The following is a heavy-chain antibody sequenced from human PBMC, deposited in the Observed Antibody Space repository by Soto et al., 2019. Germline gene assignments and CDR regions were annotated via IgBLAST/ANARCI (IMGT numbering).Heavy chain of an antibody. CDR1: GYSFTDDH. V-gene: IGHV1-2*04. D-gene: IGHD2-8*01. CDR2: INPKSGGT. J-gene: IGHJ6*02. Sequence: ALVKSSSKASGYSFTDDHIHWVRQAPGQGLEWRGRINPKSGGTSTAQKFQGWVTMTTDTSISTASMELTRLTSDDTAIYYCARGDSTDCSNGVCSFFYNHDMDVRG. CDR3: ARGDSTDCSNGVCSFFYNHDMDV.